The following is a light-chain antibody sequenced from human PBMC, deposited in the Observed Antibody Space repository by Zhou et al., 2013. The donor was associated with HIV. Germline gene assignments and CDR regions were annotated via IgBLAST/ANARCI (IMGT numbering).Light chain of an antibody. CDR3: QHYETYPFT. J-gene: IGKJ2*01. Sequence: DIHDDPRPLPTVSASVGDRVTITCRASQSINTWLAWYQQKPGKAPMLLIYKASTLQTGVPSRFSGSGSETEFTLTISSLQPDDFATYYCQHYETYPFTFGQGTKLEMK. CDR1: QSINTW. CDR2: KAS. V-gene: IGKV1-5*03.